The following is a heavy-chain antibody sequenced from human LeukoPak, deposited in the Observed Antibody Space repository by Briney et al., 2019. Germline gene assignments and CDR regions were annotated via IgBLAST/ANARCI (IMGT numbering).Heavy chain of an antibody. CDR2: VKSKTDGGTA. V-gene: IGHV3-15*01. J-gene: IGHJ4*02. Sequence: GGSLRLSCAASGFTFNNAWMSWVRQAPGKGLEWVGRVKSKTDGGTADYAAPVKGRFTISRDDSKNTLYLQMNSLKTEDTALYYCTTGVAAAGVSFWGQGTLVTASS. CDR3: TTGVAAAGVSF. D-gene: IGHD6-13*01. CDR1: GFTFNNAW.